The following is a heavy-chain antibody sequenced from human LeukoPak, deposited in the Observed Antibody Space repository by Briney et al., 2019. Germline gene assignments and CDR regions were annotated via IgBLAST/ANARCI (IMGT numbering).Heavy chain of an antibody. CDR1: GGSISSGDYY. CDR3: ARSRGPMVRGVIIPNWFDP. V-gene: IGHV4-30-4*01. J-gene: IGHJ5*02. Sequence: SETLSLTCTVSGGSISSGDYYWSWIRQPPGKGLEWIGYIYYSGSTYYNPSLKSRVTISVDTSKNQFSLKLSSVTAADTAVYYCARSRGPMVRGVIIPNWFDPWGQGTLVTVSS. CDR2: IYYSGST. D-gene: IGHD3-10*01.